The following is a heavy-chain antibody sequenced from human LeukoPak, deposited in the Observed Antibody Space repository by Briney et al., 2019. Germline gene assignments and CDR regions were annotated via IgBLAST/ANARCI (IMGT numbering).Heavy chain of an antibody. CDR2: INSAGSST. D-gene: IGHD6-6*01. CDR3: ASGLSSIAARNAFDI. CDR1: GFTFSSYW. J-gene: IGHJ3*02. Sequence: GGSLRLSCAASGFTFSSYWMHWVRQAPGKGLVWVSRINSAGSSTSYADSVKGRFTISRDNAKNTMYLQMNRLRAEDTAVYYCASGLSSIAARNAFDIWGQGTMVTVSS. V-gene: IGHV3-74*01.